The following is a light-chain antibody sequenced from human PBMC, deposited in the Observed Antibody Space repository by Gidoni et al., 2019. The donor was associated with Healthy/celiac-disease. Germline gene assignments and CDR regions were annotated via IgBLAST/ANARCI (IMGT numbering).Light chain of an antibody. J-gene: IGKJ1*01. Sequence: EIVMTQSPATLSVAPGERATLSCRAGQSVSSNLAWYQQKPGQAPSLLIYGASTRATGIPAMFSGSVSGTEFTLTISSLQSEDFAVYYCQQYNNWPPGTFGQGTKVEIK. V-gene: IGKV3-15*01. CDR1: QSVSSN. CDR2: GAS. CDR3: QQYNNWPPGT.